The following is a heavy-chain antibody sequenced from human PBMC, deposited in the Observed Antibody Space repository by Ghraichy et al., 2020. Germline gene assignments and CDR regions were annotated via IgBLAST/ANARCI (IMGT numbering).Heavy chain of an antibody. D-gene: IGHD3-3*01. CDR2: ISSSSSTI. CDR1: GFTFSSYS. V-gene: IGHV3-48*02. CDR3: ARDYDFWSGPPPYWYFDL. J-gene: IGHJ2*01. Sequence: GGSLRLSCAASGFTFSSYSMNWVRQAPGKGLEWVSYISSSSSTIYYADSVKGRFTISRDNAKNSLYLQMNSLRDEDTAVYYCARDYDFWSGPPPYWYFDLWGRGTLVTVSS.